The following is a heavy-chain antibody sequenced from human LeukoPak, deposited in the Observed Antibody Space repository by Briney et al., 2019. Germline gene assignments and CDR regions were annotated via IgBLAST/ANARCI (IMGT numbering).Heavy chain of an antibody. CDR2: IYSGGDT. CDR3: ARAMRGYSYILEH. Sequence: GGSLRLSCAASGFTVSSKYMSWVRQAPGKGLEWVSVIYSGGDTFYADSVKGRFTISRDNSKNTLYLQMNSLRVEDTAVYYCARAMRGYSYILEHWGQGTLVTVSS. J-gene: IGHJ4*02. CDR1: GFTVSSKY. V-gene: IGHV3-53*01. D-gene: IGHD5-18*01.